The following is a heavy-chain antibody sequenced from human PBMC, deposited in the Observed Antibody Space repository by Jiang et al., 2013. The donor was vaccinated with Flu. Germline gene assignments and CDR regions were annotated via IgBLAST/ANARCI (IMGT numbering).Heavy chain of an antibody. D-gene: IGHD5-24*01. Sequence: LLKPSETLSLTCTVSGASITSYYWHWIRQSPGRGLEWFGYIHNSGSANYNPSLKSRVAISLDTSKNQFSLKLYSVTVADTAVYYCARHFPDGWTNGGFDPWGQGTLVTVSS. V-gene: IGHV4-59*01. CDR2: IHNSGSA. CDR1: GASITSYY. CDR3: ARHFPDGWTNGGFDP. J-gene: IGHJ5*02.